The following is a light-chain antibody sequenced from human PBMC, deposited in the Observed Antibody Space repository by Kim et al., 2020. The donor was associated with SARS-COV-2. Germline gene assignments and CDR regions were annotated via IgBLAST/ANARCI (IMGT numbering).Light chain of an antibody. CDR2: EVI. J-gene: IGLJ1*01. Sequence: SVTISCTGSSSDIGSYNRVSWYQQPPGTAPKLIIYEVIYRPSGVPDRFSASKSDITASLTISGLQAEDEADYYCASYTSSSTYVFGTGTKVTVL. V-gene: IGLV2-18*02. CDR1: SSDIGSYNR. CDR3: ASYTSSSTYV.